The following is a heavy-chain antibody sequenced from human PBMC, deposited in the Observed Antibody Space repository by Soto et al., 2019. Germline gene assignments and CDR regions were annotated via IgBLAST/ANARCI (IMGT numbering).Heavy chain of an antibody. V-gene: IGHV3-53*01. D-gene: IGHD3-10*01. CDR2: HYSGGST. CDR3: AKGTEPFGELLLVYFDY. CDR1: GLSVSSNY. J-gene: IGHJ4*02. Sequence: GGSLRLSCAISGLSVSSNYLSWVRQAPGKGLEWVSVHYSGGSTYYADSVQGRFTISRDKSNNTLYLQMRSLRAEDTAVYYCAKGTEPFGELLLVYFDYWGQGTLVTVSS.